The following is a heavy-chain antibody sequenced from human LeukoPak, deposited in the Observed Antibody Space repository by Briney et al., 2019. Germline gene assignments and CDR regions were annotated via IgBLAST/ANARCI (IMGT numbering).Heavy chain of an antibody. CDR3: ASGVRARAFDI. V-gene: IGHV4-31*03. CDR1: GGSISSGGYY. Sequence: MPSQTLSPTCTVSGGSISSGGYYWSWIRQHPGKGLEWIGYIYYSGSTYYNPSLKSRVTISVDTSKNQFSLKLSSVTAADTAVYYCASGVRARAFDIWGQGTMVTVSS. CDR2: IYYSGST. J-gene: IGHJ3*02.